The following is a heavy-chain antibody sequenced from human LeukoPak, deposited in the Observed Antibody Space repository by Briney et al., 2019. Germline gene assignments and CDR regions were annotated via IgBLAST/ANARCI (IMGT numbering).Heavy chain of an antibody. Sequence: ASVKVSCKASGYTFTGYGISWVRQAPGQGLEWMGWISAYNGNTNYAQKLQGRVTMTTDTSTSTAYMELRSLRSDDTAVYYCARDLVLKYSGYDPLFDYWGQGTLVTVSS. CDR1: GYTFTGYG. D-gene: IGHD5-12*01. CDR2: ISAYNGNT. J-gene: IGHJ4*02. V-gene: IGHV1-18*01. CDR3: ARDLVLKYSGYDPLFDY.